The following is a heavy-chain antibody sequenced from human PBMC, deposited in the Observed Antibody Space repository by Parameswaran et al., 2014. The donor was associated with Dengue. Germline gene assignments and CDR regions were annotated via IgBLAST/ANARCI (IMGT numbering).Heavy chain of an antibody. V-gene: IGHV2-26*01. Sequence: VRQAPGKALEWLAHIFSNDEKSYSTSLKSRLTISKDTSKSQVVLTMTNMDPVDTATYYCARIPVPYYYGSGSYYKPYFDYWGPGNPGHRLL. J-gene: IGHJ4*02. D-gene: IGHD3-10*01. CDR3: ARIPVPYYYGSGSYYKPYFDY. CDR2: IFSNDEK.